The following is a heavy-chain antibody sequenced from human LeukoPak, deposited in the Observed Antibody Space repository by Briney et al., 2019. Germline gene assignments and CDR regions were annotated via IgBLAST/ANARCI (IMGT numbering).Heavy chain of an antibody. Sequence: GGSLRLSCAASGFTVSSNYMSWVRQAPGKGLEWVSVIYSGGSTYYADSVKGRFTISRDNSKNTLYLQMNSLRAENTAVYYCARGGHDYVWGSFLYYFDYWGQGTLVTVSS. V-gene: IGHV3-53*01. CDR2: IYSGGST. CDR1: GFTVSSNY. J-gene: IGHJ4*02. D-gene: IGHD3-16*01. CDR3: ARGGHDYVWGSFLYYFDY.